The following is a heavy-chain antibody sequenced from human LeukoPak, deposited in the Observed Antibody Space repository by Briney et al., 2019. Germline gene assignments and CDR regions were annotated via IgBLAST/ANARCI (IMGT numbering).Heavy chain of an antibody. CDR2: MNQDGSKA. CDR3: ARENWSIDY. CDR1: GFTFTTYY. D-gene: IGHD1-1*01. Sequence: GGSLRLSCAASGFTFTTYYMTWVRQAPGKGLEWVANMNQDGSKAYYVDSVKGRFTFSRDNAKNSVYLQMNSLRAEDTAVYYCARENWSIDYWGQGTLVTVSS. J-gene: IGHJ4*02. V-gene: IGHV3-7*01.